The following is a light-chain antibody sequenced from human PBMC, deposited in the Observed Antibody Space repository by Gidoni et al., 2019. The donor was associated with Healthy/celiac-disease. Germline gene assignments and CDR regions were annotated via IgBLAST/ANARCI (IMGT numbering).Light chain of an antibody. V-gene: IGKV3-20*01. CDR3: QQYGSSPKLT. CDR1: QSVSSSY. J-gene: IGKJ4*01. Sequence: EIVLTPSPGTLSLSPAERATLSCRASQSVSSSYLAWYQQKPGQAPRLLIYGASSRATGIPDRFSGSGSGTDFTLTISRLEPEDFAVYYCQQYGSSPKLTFGGGTKVEIK. CDR2: GAS.